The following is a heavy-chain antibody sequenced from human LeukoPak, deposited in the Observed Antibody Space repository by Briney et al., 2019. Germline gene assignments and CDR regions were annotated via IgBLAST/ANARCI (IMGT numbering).Heavy chain of an antibody. CDR1: GDSLSRSDSY. CDR2: IYHSGRT. CDR3: ARRRYYDGSGYLE. Sequence: PSETLSLTCSVSGDSLSRSDSYWDWIRQPPGKGLEWIVTIYHSGRTYYSPSLKSRVTMSVDPSNNQFSLNLRSVTAADTAVYYCARRRYYDGSGYLEWGQGTLLSVSS. D-gene: IGHD3-22*01. J-gene: IGHJ1*01. V-gene: IGHV4-39*01.